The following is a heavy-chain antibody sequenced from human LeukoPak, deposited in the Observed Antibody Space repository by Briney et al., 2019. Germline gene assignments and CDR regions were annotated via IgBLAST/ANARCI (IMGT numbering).Heavy chain of an antibody. V-gene: IGHV4-59*01. CDR3: ARAGYDFWSGYYYPADAFDI. Sequence: SETLSLTCTVSGGSISSYYWSWIRQPPGKGLEWIGYIYYSGSTNYNPSLKSRVTISADTSKNQFSLKLSSVTAADTAVYYCARAGYDFWSGYYYPADAFDIWGQGTMVTVSS. CDR2: IYYSGST. D-gene: IGHD3-3*01. CDR1: GGSISSYY. J-gene: IGHJ3*02.